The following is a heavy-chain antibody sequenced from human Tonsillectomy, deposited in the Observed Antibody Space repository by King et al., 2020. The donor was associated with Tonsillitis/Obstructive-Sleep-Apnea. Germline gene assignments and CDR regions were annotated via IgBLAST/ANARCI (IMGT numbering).Heavy chain of an antibody. Sequence: VQLVESGGGVVQPGRSLRLSCAASGFTFDDYAMHWVRQAPGKGLEWVSGISWNSGSMVYADSVKGRFTISRDNAKNSLYLQMNSLRAEDTALYYCAKDLIIAVSGTPGDAFDIWGQGTMVTVSS. CDR2: ISWNSGSM. CDR3: AKDLIIAVSGTPGDAFDI. J-gene: IGHJ3*02. V-gene: IGHV3-9*01. D-gene: IGHD6-13*01. CDR1: GFTFDDYA.